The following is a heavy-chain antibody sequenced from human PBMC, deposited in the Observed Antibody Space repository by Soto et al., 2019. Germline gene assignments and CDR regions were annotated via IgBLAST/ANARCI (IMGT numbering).Heavy chain of an antibody. J-gene: IGHJ6*02. CDR3: ARPSIKGIAAAGPSRGYGMDV. CDR2: IIPIFGTA. CDR1: GGTFSSYA. V-gene: IGHV1-69*13. Sequence: GASVKVSCKASGGTFSSYAISWVRQAPGQGLEWMGGIIPIFGTANYAQKFQGRVTITADESTSTAYMELSSLRSEDTAVYYCARPSIKGIAAAGPSRGYGMDVWGQGTTVTVSS. D-gene: IGHD6-13*01.